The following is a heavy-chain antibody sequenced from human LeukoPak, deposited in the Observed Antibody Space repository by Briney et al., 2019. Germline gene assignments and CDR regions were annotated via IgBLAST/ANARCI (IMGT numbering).Heavy chain of an antibody. V-gene: IGHV4-31*03. CDR2: IYYSGST. CDR3: ARVSTYYYDSSGYYLQRYYYYYNMDV. Sequence: SETLSLTCTVSGGSISSGGYYWSWIRQHPGKGLEWIGYIYYSGSTYYNPSLKSRVTISVDTSKNQFSLKLSSVTAADTAVYYCARVSTYYYDSSGYYLQRYYYYYNMDVWGKGTTVTVSS. J-gene: IGHJ6*03. CDR1: GGSISSGGYY. D-gene: IGHD3-22*01.